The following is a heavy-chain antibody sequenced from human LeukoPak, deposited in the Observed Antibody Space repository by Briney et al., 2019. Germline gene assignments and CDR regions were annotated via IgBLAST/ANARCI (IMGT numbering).Heavy chain of an antibody. D-gene: IGHD6-13*01. J-gene: IGHJ5*02. Sequence: ASVKVSCKASGGTFSSYAISWVRQAPGQGLEWMGGIIPIFGTANYAQKFQGRVTITADESTSTAYMELSSLRSEDTAVYYRARVLGKELRGIAAAVIDPWGKGTLVTVSS. V-gene: IGHV1-69*13. CDR1: GGTFSSYA. CDR3: ARVLGKELRGIAAAVIDP. CDR2: IIPIFGTA.